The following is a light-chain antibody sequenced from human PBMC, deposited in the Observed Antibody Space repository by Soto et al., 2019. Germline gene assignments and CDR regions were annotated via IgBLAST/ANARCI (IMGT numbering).Light chain of an antibody. CDR3: MQALPTPAE. CDR1: QRLLHSNGYNY. Sequence: DIVMTQSPLSLPVTPGEPASISCRSSQRLLHSNGYNYLDWYLQKPGQSPQLLIYLGSNRASGVPDRFSGSGSGKDFTLNIRRVEAEDVGVYYCMQALPTPAEFGGGTKVESK. V-gene: IGKV2-28*01. CDR2: LGS. J-gene: IGKJ4*02.